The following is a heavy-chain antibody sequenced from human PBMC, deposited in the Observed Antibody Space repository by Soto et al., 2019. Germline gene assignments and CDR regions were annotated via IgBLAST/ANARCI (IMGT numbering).Heavy chain of an antibody. D-gene: IGHD4-17*01. V-gene: IGHV1-69*01. J-gene: IGHJ4*02. Sequence: QVQLVQSGAEVKKPGSSVKVSCKASGGTFSTYPINWVRQAPGQGLEYMGGIIPKFGTTNYAQKFRGTVTITADESTSTAYMELNNLRSEDTAVYYCARTDKGDYVPPLDNWGQGTLVTVSS. CDR1: GGTFSTYP. CDR2: IIPKFGTT. CDR3: ARTDKGDYVPPLDN.